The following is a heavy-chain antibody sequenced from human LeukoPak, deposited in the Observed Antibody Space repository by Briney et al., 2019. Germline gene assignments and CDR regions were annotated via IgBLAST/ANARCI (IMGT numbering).Heavy chain of an antibody. V-gene: IGHV1-18*01. Sequence: SVPVSCKASGYTFTSYGISWAREAPGQGLKWMGWISADNGNTNYAQKLQGRVTMTTDTSTSTAYMELRSLRSDDTAVYYCARGGYCSGGSCYSFRYYFDFWRQRTLVTVSS. J-gene: IGHJ4*02. CDR1: GYTFTSYG. CDR3: ARGGYCSGGSCYSFRYYFDF. D-gene: IGHD2-15*01. CDR2: ISADNGNT.